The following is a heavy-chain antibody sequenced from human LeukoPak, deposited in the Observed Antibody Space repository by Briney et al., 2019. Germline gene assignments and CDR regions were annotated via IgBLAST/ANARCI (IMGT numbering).Heavy chain of an antibody. CDR1: GYTFSDYY. CDR3: ARLTISKAV. J-gene: IGHJ4*02. Sequence: ASVKVSCKASGYTFSDYYLHWLRQAPGQGLEWMGGIIPIFGTANYAQKFQGRVTITADKSTSTAYMELSSLRSEDTAVYYCARLTISKAVWGQGTLVTVSS. D-gene: IGHD3-9*01. V-gene: IGHV1-69*06. CDR2: IIPIFGTA.